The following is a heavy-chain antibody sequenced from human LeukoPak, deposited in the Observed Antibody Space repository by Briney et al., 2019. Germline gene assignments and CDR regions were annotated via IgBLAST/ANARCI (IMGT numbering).Heavy chain of an antibody. CDR2: INPNSGGT. Sequence: ASVKVSCKASGYTFTGYYMHWVRQAPGQGLEWMGRINPNSGGTNYAQKFQGRVTMTRDTSISTAYMELSRLRSDDTAVYYCASSGDSYGYYFDYWGQGTLVTVSS. CDR1: GYTFTGYY. CDR3: ASSGDSYGYYFDY. D-gene: IGHD5-18*01. V-gene: IGHV1-2*06. J-gene: IGHJ4*02.